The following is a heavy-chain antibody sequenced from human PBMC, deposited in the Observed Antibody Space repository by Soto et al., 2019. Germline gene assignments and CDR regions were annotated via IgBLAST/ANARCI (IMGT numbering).Heavy chain of an antibody. CDR3: ARDYHYGSGSYGDNYYYYGMDV. Sequence: GGSLRLSCAASGFTFSSYAMHWVRQAPGKGLEWVAVISYDGSNKYYADSVKGRFTISRDNSKNTLYLQMNSLRAEDTAVYYWARDYHYGSGSYGDNYYYYGMDVWGQGTTVTVSS. D-gene: IGHD3-10*01. CDR1: GFTFSSYA. J-gene: IGHJ6*02. V-gene: IGHV3-30-3*01. CDR2: ISYDGSNK.